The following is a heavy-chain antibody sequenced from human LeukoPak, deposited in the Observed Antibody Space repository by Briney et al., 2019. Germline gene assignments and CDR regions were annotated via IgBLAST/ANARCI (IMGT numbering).Heavy chain of an antibody. CDR2: IYHSGST. CDR1: GGSISSSNW. CDR3: ARDSTAATGTRYFEH. Sequence: SSGSLSLTCAVSGGSISSSNWCSGVRQPPGRGLEWFGEIYHSGSTNYTPSLKSRVTISVDKSKNQFSLKMSSVTAADTAVYYCARDSTAATGTRYFEHWGQGTLVTVSS. V-gene: IGHV4-4*02. J-gene: IGHJ1*01. D-gene: IGHD6-13*01.